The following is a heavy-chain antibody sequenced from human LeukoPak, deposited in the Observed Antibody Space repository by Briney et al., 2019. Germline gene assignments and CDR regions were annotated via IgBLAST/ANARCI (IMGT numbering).Heavy chain of an antibody. CDR3: ARDPKREQQRAD. J-gene: IGHJ4*02. Sequence: VSVKVSCKASGYTFTVFYMHCVPQAPGQGLEWMGWINPNSGGTNYAQKFQGRVTMTRDTSISTAYMELSRLRSDDTAVYYCARDPKREQQRADGGQGTLVTVSS. V-gene: IGHV1-2*02. CDR2: INPNSGGT. D-gene: IGHD6-13*01. CDR1: GYTFTVFY.